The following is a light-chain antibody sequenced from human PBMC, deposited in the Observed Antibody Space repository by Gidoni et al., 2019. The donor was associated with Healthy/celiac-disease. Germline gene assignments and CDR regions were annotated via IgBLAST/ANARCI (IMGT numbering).Light chain of an antibody. Sequence: DIQLTQSPSFLSASVGDRVTITCRAIQGISSYLAWYQQKPGKAPKLLIYAASTLQSGVPSRFSGSGSGTEFTLTISSLQPEDFATYYCQQLNSYPHFXXXTKLEIK. V-gene: IGKV1-9*01. J-gene: IGKJ2*01. CDR1: QGISSY. CDR2: AAS. CDR3: QQLNSYPH.